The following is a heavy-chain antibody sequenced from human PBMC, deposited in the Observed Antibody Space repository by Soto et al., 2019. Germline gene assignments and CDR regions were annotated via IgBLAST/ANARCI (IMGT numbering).Heavy chain of an antibody. Sequence: PSETLSLTCAVYGGSFSGYYWSWIRQPPGKGLEWIGEINHGGSTNYNPSLKSRVTISVDTSKNQFSLKLSSVTAADTAVYYCARAPTPNYSSSWYYPFSRYYYYMDVWGKRTTVTVSS. CDR1: GGSFSGYY. CDR2: INHGGST. V-gene: IGHV4-34*01. CDR3: ARAPTPNYSSSWYYPFSRYYYYMDV. J-gene: IGHJ6*03. D-gene: IGHD6-13*01.